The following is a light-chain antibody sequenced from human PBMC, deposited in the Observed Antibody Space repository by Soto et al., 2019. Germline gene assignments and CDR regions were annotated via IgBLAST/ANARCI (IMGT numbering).Light chain of an antibody. Sequence: DIQMTQSPSSLSASVGDRVTITCQASQDTNNYLNWYQQKPGKAPKLLIYDASKLETGVPSRFSGGGSGTDFTFTISSLQPEDIATYLCQQSGNLPFTFGPGTKVDIK. J-gene: IGKJ3*01. V-gene: IGKV1-33*01. CDR3: QQSGNLPFT. CDR2: DAS. CDR1: QDTNNY.